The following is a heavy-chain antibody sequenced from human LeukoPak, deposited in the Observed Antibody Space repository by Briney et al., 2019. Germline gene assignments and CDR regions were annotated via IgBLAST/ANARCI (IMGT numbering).Heavy chain of an antibody. Sequence: SETLSLTCTVSGGSISSYYWSWIRQPPGKGLEWIGYIYYSGSTNYNPSLKSRVTISVDTSKNQFSLKLSSVTAADTAVYYCARGITIVRGVPLNWFDPWGQGTLVTVSS. CDR3: ARGITIVRGVPLNWFDP. D-gene: IGHD3-10*01. V-gene: IGHV4-59*01. CDR1: GGSISSYY. J-gene: IGHJ5*02. CDR2: IYYSGST.